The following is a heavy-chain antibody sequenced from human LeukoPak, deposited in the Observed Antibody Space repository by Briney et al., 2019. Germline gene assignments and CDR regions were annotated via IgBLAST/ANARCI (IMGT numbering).Heavy chain of an antibody. CDR3: ARLRDSSGYYYDY. J-gene: IGHJ4*02. D-gene: IGHD3-22*01. CDR2: INPNSGGT. Sequence: GASVKVSCKASGYTFTGYYMHWVRQAPGQGLEWMGWINPNSGGTNYAQKFQGWVTMTRDTSISTAYMELSRLRSDDTAVYYCARLRDSSGYYYDYWGRGTLVTVSS. CDR1: GYTFTGYY. V-gene: IGHV1-2*04.